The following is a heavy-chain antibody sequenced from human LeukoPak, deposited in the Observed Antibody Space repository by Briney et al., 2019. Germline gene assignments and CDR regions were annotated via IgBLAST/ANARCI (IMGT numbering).Heavy chain of an antibody. D-gene: IGHD4-11*01. CDR3: ARDHNYAFDN. CDR2: IGIDSGNT. J-gene: IGHJ4*02. Sequence: GGSLRLSCAASGFIFNDYSMNWVRQAPGKGLEWISYIGIDSGNTKYAGSVKGRFTISGDNAKSSLYLQMNSLRVEDTAVYYCARDHNYAFDNWGQGTLVTVSS. V-gene: IGHV3-48*04. CDR1: GFIFNDYS.